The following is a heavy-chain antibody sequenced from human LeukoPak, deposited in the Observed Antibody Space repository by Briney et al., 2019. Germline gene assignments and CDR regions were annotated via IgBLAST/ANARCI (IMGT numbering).Heavy chain of an antibody. CDR3: ARLGYSYGSDWYFDF. Sequence: SETLSLTCAVSGYSISSGYYWGWIRPPPGKGLEWIGSIYHSGSTYYNPSLKSRVTISVDTSKNQFSLKLSSVTAADTAVYYCARLGYSYGSDWYFDFWGRGTLVTVSS. CDR2: IYHSGST. J-gene: IGHJ2*01. CDR1: GYSISSGYY. D-gene: IGHD5-18*01. V-gene: IGHV4-38-2*01.